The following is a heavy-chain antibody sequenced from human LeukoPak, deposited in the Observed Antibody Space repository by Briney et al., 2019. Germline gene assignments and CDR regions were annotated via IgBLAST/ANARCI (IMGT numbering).Heavy chain of an antibody. D-gene: IGHD2-15*01. CDR2: IIPIFGTA. CDR1: GGTFSSYA. J-gene: IGHJ6*03. CDR3: ARSLPRGYCSGGSCRDYYYYMDV. V-gene: IGHV1-69*05. Sequence: SVKVSCKASGGTFSSYAISWVRQAPGQGLEWMGGIIPIFGTANCAQKFQGRVTITTDESTSTAYMELSSLRSEDTAVYYCARSLPRGYCSGGSCRDYYYYMDVWGKGTTVTVSS.